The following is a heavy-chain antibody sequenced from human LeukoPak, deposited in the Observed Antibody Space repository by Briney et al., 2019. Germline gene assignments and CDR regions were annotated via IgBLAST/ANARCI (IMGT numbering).Heavy chain of an antibody. J-gene: IGHJ4*02. Sequence: PGRSLRLSCAASGFTFNMYSMHWVRQAPGKGLEWVAVILYDGSMQYYADSMKGRFTISRDNSKNTLYLQMNSLRAEDTAVYYCAREPIQLWLQGLGYWGQGTLVTVSS. CDR1: GFTFNMYS. CDR2: ILYDGSMQ. D-gene: IGHD5-18*01. V-gene: IGHV3-30*04. CDR3: AREPIQLWLQGLGY.